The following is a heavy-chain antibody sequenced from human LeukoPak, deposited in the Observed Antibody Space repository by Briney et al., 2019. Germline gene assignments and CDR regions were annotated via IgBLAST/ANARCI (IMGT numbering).Heavy chain of an antibody. J-gene: IGHJ6*04. CDR3: ARGGGALNV. V-gene: IGHV6-1*01. D-gene: IGHD1-26*01. Sequence: SQTLSLTCAISGDSVSSNSAGWSWIRRSPSRGLEWLGRTYYRSKWFYDYAVFVKGRMTINPDTSRNQFSLRLDSVTPEDTAVYYCARGGGALNVWGKGTTVIVSS. CDR2: TYYRSKWFY. CDR1: GDSVSSNSAG.